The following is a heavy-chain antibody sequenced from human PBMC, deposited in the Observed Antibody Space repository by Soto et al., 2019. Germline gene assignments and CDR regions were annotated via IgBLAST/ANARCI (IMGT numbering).Heavy chain of an antibody. D-gene: IGHD3-9*01. CDR2: IYPGDSDT. V-gene: IGHV5-51*01. CDR1: GYSFTSYW. Sequence: PGESLKISCKGSGYSFTSYWIGWVRQMPGKGLEWMGIIYPGDSDTRYSSSFQGQVTISADKSISTAYLQWSSLKASDTAMYYCARLQYYDILTGYFDYWGQGTLVTASS. CDR3: ARLQYYDILTGYFDY. J-gene: IGHJ4*02.